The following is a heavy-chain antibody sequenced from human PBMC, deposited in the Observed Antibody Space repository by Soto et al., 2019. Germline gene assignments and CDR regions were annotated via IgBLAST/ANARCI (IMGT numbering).Heavy chain of an antibody. V-gene: IGHV3-7*01. CDR1: GFEFSAYW. J-gene: IGHJ4*02. Sequence: EVQLMESGGGLVQPGGSLRVSCAASGFEFSAYWMTWVRQAPGKGLEWVANIKKDGREKYYGDSVRGRFSVFRDNAQNAVFLQMNSLTGEDTAEYYCARGRYNSGDHPKFFDYWGQGTLVTVSS. CDR2: IKKDGREK. CDR3: ARGRYNSGDHPKFFDY. D-gene: IGHD5-12*01.